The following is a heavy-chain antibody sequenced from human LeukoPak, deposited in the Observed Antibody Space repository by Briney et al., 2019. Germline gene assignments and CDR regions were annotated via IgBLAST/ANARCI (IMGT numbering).Heavy chain of an antibody. CDR2: INPNSGGT. Sequence: ASVKVSCKASGYTFTGYYMHWVRQAPGQGLEWMGWINPNSGGTNYAQKFQGRVTMTRDTSISTAYMELSRLRSDDTAVYYCARENNWNADSHYYYGMDVWGQGTTVTVSS. CDR1: GYTFTGYY. D-gene: IGHD1-1*01. J-gene: IGHJ6*02. V-gene: IGHV1-2*02. CDR3: ARENNWNADSHYYYGMDV.